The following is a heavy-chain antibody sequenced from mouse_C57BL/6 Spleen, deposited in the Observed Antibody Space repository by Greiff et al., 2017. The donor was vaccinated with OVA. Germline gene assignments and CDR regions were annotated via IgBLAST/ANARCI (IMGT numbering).Heavy chain of an antibody. Sequence: VKLVESGAELVKPGASVKLSCKASGYTFTEYTIHWVKQRSGQGLEWIGWFYPGSGSIKYNEKFKDKATLTADKSSSTVYMELSRLTSEDSAVYFCARHPLYYYGSSNYFDYWGQGTTLTVSS. J-gene: IGHJ2*01. V-gene: IGHV1-62-2*01. CDR2: FYPGSGSI. CDR3: ARHPLYYYGSSNYFDY. CDR1: GYTFTEYT. D-gene: IGHD1-1*01.